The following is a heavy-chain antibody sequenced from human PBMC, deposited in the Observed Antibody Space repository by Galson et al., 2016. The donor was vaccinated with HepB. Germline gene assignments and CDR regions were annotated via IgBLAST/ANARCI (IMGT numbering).Heavy chain of an antibody. V-gene: IGHV4-59*01. CDR3: ARDTDVFPRVLGI. D-gene: IGHD3-16*01. J-gene: IGHJ4*02. CDR1: IGSTSSYF. Sequence: SETLSLTCTVSIGSTSSYFWTWIRQSPGKGLEWIGHIYYTGTTKYNPSLKSRATISRDTSRTQFSLTLTSVTAADTAVYYCARDTDVFPRVLGIWGQGTLVTVSS. CDR2: IYYTGTT.